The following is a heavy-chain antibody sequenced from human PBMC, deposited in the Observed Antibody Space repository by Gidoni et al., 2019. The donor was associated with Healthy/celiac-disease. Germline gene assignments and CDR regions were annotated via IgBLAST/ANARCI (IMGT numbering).Heavy chain of an antibody. D-gene: IGHD2-15*01. V-gene: IGHV1-69*01. Sequence: QVQLVQSGAEVKKPGSSVKVSCKASGGTFSLYAISWVRQPPGQGLEWMGGIIPIFGTANYAQKFQGRVTITADESTSTAYMELSSLRSEDTAVYYCAGDIVVVVAADYYYGMDVWGQGTTVTVSS. CDR3: AGDIVVVVAADYYYGMDV. J-gene: IGHJ6*02. CDR2: IIPIFGTA. CDR1: GGTFSLYA.